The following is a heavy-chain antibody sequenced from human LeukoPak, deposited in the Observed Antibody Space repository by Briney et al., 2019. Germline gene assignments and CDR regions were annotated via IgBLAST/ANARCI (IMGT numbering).Heavy chain of an antibody. CDR3: ATDLQVLRTFDY. CDR2: IYYSGST. J-gene: IGHJ4*02. V-gene: IGHV4-59*01. Sequence: SETLSLTCTVSGGSISSYYWSWIRQPPGKGLEWIGYIYYSGSTNYNPSLKSRVTISVDTSKNQFSLKLSSVTAADTAVYYCATDLQVLRTFDYWGQGTLVTVSS. CDR1: GGSISSYY.